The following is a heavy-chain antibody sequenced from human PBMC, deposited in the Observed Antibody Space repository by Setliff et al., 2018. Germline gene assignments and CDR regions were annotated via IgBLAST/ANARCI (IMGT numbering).Heavy chain of an antibody. CDR1: GGSVRSHY. Sequence: SETLSLTCTVSGGSVRSHYWSWIRHSPGKGLEWIGFIFYSGDTKSNPSLKSRVTMSVDTSKNQFSLKLTSVTAADTAVYYCARTGTYRYFDYWGQGTRVTVSS. CDR3: ARTGTYRYFDY. D-gene: IGHD1-1*01. J-gene: IGHJ4*02. V-gene: IGHV4-59*08. CDR2: IFYSGDT.